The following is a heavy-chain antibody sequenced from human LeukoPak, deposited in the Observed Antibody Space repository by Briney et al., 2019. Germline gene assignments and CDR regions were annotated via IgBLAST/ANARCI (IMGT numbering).Heavy chain of an antibody. J-gene: IGHJ5*02. CDR3: ARDSYYDGSADGWFDP. Sequence: AVKVSCKASGGTFSSYAISWVRQAPGQGLEWMGRIIPILGIANYAQKFQGRVTITADRITSTAYMELSSLRSEDTAVYYCARDSYYDGSADGWFDPWGQGTLVTVSS. CDR2: IIPILGIA. D-gene: IGHD3-22*01. CDR1: GGTFSSYA. V-gene: IGHV1-69*04.